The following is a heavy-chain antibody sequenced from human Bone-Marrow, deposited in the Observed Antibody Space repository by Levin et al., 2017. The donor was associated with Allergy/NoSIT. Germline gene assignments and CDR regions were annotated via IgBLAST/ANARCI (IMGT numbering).Heavy chain of an antibody. Sequence: GGSLRLSCAASKFSFSDYYMSWIRQAPGKGLEWVSYISSTGTTMYYADSVRGRFTISRDNARNSLYLQMNSLRAEDTAVYYWARGKDDGYTSSGPRFFDYWGQGALVTGSS. J-gene: IGHJ4*02. V-gene: IGHV3-11*01. D-gene: IGHD6-13*01. CDR1: KFSFSDYY. CDR2: ISSTGTTM. CDR3: ARGKDDGYTSSGPRFFDY.